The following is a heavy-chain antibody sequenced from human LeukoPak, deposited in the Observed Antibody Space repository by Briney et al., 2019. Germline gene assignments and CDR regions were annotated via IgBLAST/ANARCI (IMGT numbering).Heavy chain of an antibody. D-gene: IGHD3-3*01. CDR3: AREGVTIFGVVIEYYYYYMDV. Sequence: ASVKVSCKASGYTFTSYGISWVRQPPGQGLEGMGWISAYNGNTNYAQKLQGRVTMTTDISTRTAYMELRSLRSDDTAVYYCAREGVTIFGVVIEYYYYYMDVWGKGTTVTVSS. V-gene: IGHV1-18*01. CDR1: GYTFTSYG. CDR2: ISAYNGNT. J-gene: IGHJ6*03.